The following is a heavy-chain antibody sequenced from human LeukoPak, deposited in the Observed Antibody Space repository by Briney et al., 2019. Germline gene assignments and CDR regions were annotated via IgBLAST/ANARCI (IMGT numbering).Heavy chain of an antibody. V-gene: IGHV3-7*03. J-gene: IGHJ4*02. CDR3: ARDRHSGWYGASDY. CDR2: IKQDGSEK. Sequence: PGGSLRLSCAATGFTFSSYWMRWVRQAPGKGLEWVANIKQDGSEKNYVDSVKGRFTISRDNSKNTLYLRMSSLRAEDTAVYYCARDRHSGWYGASDYWGQGTLVTVSS. CDR1: GFTFSSYW. D-gene: IGHD6-19*01.